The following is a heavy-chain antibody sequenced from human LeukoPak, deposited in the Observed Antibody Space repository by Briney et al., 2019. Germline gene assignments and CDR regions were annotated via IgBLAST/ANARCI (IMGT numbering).Heavy chain of an antibody. Sequence: PGGSLRLSCAASGINFRASGMHSVRQAPGMGLEWVTFIQTDGSDKKYAASVAGRFTISRDNSKSTVYLHMNSLRPDDTALYYCAREGGTVVVGRFDYWGQGTLVTVSS. CDR1: GINFRASG. J-gene: IGHJ4*02. D-gene: IGHD2-2*01. V-gene: IGHV3-30*02. CDR3: AREGGTVVVGRFDY. CDR2: IQTDGSDK.